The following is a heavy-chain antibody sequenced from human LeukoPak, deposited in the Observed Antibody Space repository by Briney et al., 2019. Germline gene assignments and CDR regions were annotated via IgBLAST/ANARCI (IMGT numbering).Heavy chain of an antibody. CDR2: ISWNSGSI. Sequence: GGSLRLSFAASGFTFDDYAMHWVRQAPGKGLEWVSGISWNSGSIGYADSVKGRFTISRDNAKNSLYLQMNSLRAEDTALYYCAKAVGYGSGSYQDYYFDYWGQGTLVTVSS. V-gene: IGHV3-9*01. D-gene: IGHD3-10*01. J-gene: IGHJ4*02. CDR1: GFTFDDYA. CDR3: AKAVGYGSGSYQDYYFDY.